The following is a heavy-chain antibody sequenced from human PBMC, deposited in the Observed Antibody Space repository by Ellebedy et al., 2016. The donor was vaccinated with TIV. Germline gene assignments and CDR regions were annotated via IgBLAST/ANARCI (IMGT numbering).Heavy chain of an antibody. CDR1: GGSISSGDYY. D-gene: IGHD6-19*01. CDR3: ATRILAVALNAFDI. CDR2: IYYSGST. V-gene: IGHV4-30-4*01. Sequence: MPSETLSLTCTVSGGSISSGDYYWSWIRQPPGKGLEWIGYIYYSGSTYYNPSLKSRVTTSVHTSKNQVSLTLSSVTAADTAVYYCATRILAVALNAFDIWGKGTMVTVSS. J-gene: IGHJ3*02.